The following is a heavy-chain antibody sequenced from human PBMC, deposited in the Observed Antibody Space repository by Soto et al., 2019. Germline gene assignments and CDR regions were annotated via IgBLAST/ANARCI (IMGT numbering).Heavy chain of an antibody. V-gene: IGHV3-48*02. J-gene: IGHJ5*02. CDR1: GFTFGIYS. CDR2: INRSRSTM. CDR3: ARGDRFRCSGDRCFSDGLFLS. Sequence: EVQLVESGGGLVQRGGSLRLSCAASGFTFGIYSMNWVRQAPGKGLEWISYINRSRSTMYYAYSVKGRFIISRDNADNSLYMQMNSLRDDDTAVYYCARGDRFRCSGDRCFSDGLFLSWGQGTLVTVSS. D-gene: IGHD2-15*01.